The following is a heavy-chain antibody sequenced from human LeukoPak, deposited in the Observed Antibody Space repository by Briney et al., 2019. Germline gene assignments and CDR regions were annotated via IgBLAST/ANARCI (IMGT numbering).Heavy chain of an antibody. Sequence: GGSLRLSCVASGFTFTSYGMSWVRQAPGKRLEWVSGISGSGDATYYADSVKGRFTISRDNSKNTLYLQMNSLRAEETAVYYCARGPSYSSSWIVDYWGQGTLVTVSS. D-gene: IGHD6-13*01. J-gene: IGHJ4*02. CDR3: ARGPSYSSSWIVDY. CDR1: GFTFTSYG. V-gene: IGHV3-23*01. CDR2: ISGSGDAT.